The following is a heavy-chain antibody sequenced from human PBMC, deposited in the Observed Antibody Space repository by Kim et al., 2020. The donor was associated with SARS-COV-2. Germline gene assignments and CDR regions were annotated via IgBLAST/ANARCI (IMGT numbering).Heavy chain of an antibody. D-gene: IGHD3-10*01. J-gene: IGHJ4*02. V-gene: IGHV7-4-1*02. Sequence: AQGFTGRFVFSLDTSVSTAYLQISSLKAEDTAVYYCARDITMVRGVMNYWGQGTLVTVSS. CDR3: ARDITMVRGVMNY.